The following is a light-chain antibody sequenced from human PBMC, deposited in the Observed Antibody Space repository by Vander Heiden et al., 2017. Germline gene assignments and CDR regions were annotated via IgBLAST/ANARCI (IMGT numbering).Light chain of an antibody. J-gene: IGLJ2*01. CDR1: SSNIGAGYD. CDR2: GNS. V-gene: IGLV1-40*01. CDR3: QSYDSSLSGSV. Sequence: QSVLTQSPSVSGAPGQRVTISCTGGSSNIGAGYDVHWYQQRPGTAPKLLIYGNSNRPSGVPDRFSGSKSGTSAALAITGLQAEDEADYYCQSYDSSLSGSVFGGGTKLTVL.